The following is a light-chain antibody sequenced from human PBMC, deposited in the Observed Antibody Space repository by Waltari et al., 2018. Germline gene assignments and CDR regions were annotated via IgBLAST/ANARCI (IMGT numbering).Light chain of an antibody. J-gene: IGLJ3*02. Sequence: SSELTQDPAVSVALRQTVRITCQGDSLRYYEANWYQQKPGQAPVLLIYGKNNRPSGIPDRFSASTSWKMATLTITGAQAEDEADYYCNFWDSSVKNLVFGGGTKLTVL. CDR1: SLRYYE. CDR3: NFWDSSVKNLV. CDR2: GKN. V-gene: IGLV3-19*01.